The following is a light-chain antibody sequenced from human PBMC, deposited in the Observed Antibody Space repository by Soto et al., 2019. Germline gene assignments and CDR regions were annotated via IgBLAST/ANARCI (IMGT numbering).Light chain of an antibody. CDR3: SSYSSSSIRV. J-gene: IGLJ3*02. V-gene: IGLV2-14*01. CDR2: GVS. CDR1: SSDVGGYNY. Sequence: QSALTQPASVSGSPGQSITISCTGTSSDVGGYNYVSWYQQHPGKVPKLMICGVSNRPSGVSNRFSGSKSGNTASLTISGLQAEDEADYYCSSYSSSSIRVFGGGTKLTVL.